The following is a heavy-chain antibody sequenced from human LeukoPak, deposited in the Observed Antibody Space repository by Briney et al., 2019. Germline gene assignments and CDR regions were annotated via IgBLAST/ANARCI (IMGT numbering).Heavy chain of an antibody. CDR2: IYYSGRT. V-gene: IGHV4-30-4*08. CDR1: GGSIRSGDYY. J-gene: IGHJ6*03. Sequence: PSETLSLTCTVSGGSIRSGDYYWRWIRQPTGKGLEWIGYIYYSGRTYYNPSLNSRVTISVDTSKNQFSLKLSSVTAADTAVYYCARGPSRYCSGGSCYYYYYYMDVWGKGTTVTVSS. D-gene: IGHD2-15*01. CDR3: ARGPSRYCSGGSCYYYYYYMDV.